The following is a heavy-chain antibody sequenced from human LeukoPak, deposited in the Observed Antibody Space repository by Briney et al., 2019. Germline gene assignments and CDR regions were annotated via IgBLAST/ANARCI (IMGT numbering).Heavy chain of an antibody. CDR1: GFTFSSYA. D-gene: IGHD2-2*01. V-gene: IGHV3-30-3*01. CDR3: ARGPNIVVVPAAGPRYYYGMDV. J-gene: IGHJ6*01. Sequence: PGRALRLSCAASGFTFSSYAMHWVRQAPGKGLEGVAVISYGGINKYYSDSVTGRVTISRDNSKNTLYLQMNSLRAEDTAVYYCARGPNIVVVPAAGPRYYYGMDVRGQGTTVTVSS. CDR2: ISYGGINK.